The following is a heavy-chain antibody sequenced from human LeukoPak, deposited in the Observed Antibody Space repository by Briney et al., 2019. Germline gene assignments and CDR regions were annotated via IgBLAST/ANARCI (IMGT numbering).Heavy chain of an antibody. Sequence: SGTLSLTCTVSGGSISSGGYYWSWIRQHPGKGLEWIGYIYYSGSTYHNPSLKSRVTISLDTSKNQFSLKLSSVTAADTAVYFCARDHDPLGFDYWGQGTLVTVSS. D-gene: IGHD3-16*01. V-gene: IGHV4-31*03. J-gene: IGHJ4*02. CDR2: IYYSGST. CDR1: GGSISSGGYY. CDR3: ARDHDPLGFDY.